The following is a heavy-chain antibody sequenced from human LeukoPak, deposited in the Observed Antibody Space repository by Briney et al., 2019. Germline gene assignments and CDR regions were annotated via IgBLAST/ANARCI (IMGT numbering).Heavy chain of an antibody. CDR1: GFTFSSYG. Sequence: GSLRLSCAASGFTFSSYGMHWVRPAPGKGLGWVAVIWYDGSNKYYADSVKGRFTIFRDNSKNTLYLQMNSLRAEDTAVYYCAIDYGDYLNYYYGIDVCGQGPTVTVSS. V-gene: IGHV3-33*01. CDR3: AIDYGDYLNYYYGIDV. J-gene: IGHJ6*02. D-gene: IGHD4-17*01. CDR2: IWYDGSNK.